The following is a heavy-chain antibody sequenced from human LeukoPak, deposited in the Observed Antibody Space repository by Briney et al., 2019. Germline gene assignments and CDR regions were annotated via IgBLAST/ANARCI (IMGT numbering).Heavy chain of an antibody. Sequence: PGGSLRLSCAASGFTVSSNYMTWVRQAPGKGLEWVSGISNSGGSRNYADSVKGRFTISRDNSKNTLYLQMNSLRAEDTAVYYCAKGDGATGTAPLDYWGQGTLVTVSS. CDR1: GFTVSSNY. J-gene: IGHJ4*02. CDR3: AKGDGATGTAPLDY. D-gene: IGHD1-1*01. V-gene: IGHV3-23*01. CDR2: ISNSGGSR.